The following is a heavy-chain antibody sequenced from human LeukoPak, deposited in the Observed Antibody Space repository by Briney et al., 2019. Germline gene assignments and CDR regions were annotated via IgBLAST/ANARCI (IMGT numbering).Heavy chain of an antibody. D-gene: IGHD6-13*01. V-gene: IGHV3-30-3*01. J-gene: IGHJ5*02. CDR2: ISYDGSNK. CDR1: GFTFSSYA. Sequence: PGRSLRLSCAASGFTFSSYAMHWVRQAPGKGLEWVAVISYDGSNKYCADSVKGRFTISRDNSKNTLYLQMNSLRAEDTAVYYCARSYSVAAAAHNWFDPWGQGTLVTVSS. CDR3: ARSYSVAAAAHNWFDP.